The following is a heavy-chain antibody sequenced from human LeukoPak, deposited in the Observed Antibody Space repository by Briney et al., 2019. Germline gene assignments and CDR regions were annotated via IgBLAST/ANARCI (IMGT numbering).Heavy chain of an antibody. D-gene: IGHD3-22*01. Sequence: PGGSLRLSCAASGFTVSSNYMSWVRQAPGKGLEWVSVIYSGGSTYYADSVKGRFTISRDNSKNTLYLQMNSLRAEDTAVYYCARVGWLLPDYYFDYWGQGTLVTVSS. CDR1: GFTVSSNY. J-gene: IGHJ4*02. V-gene: IGHV3-66*01. CDR3: ARVGWLLPDYYFDY. CDR2: IYSGGST.